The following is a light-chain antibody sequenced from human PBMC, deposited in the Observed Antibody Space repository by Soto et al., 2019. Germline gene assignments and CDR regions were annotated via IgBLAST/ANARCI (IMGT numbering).Light chain of an antibody. CDR2: GAS. Sequence: EIVLTQSPGTLSLSPGERATLSCRASQSVSSSYLAWYQQKPGQAPRLLIYGASSRATGIPARFSGSGSGTEFTLTINSLQSEDFAVYYCQQYNNWPRTFGQGTKVE. J-gene: IGKJ1*01. V-gene: IGKV3-15*01. CDR1: QSVSSSY. CDR3: QQYNNWPRT.